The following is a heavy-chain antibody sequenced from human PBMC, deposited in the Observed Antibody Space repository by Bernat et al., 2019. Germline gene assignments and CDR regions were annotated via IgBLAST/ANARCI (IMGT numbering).Heavy chain of an antibody. CDR1: GGTFSRYT. CDR2: IIPMFGIA. Sequence: QVQLVQSGAEVKKPGSSVKVSCNLSGGTFSRYTISWVRQAPGQGLEWMGRIIPMFGIANYTQKFQGRITISADKSTSTAHMELSSLRPEDTAVYYFASVCSGGSCSSFYYFAMDVWGHGTTVTVS. D-gene: IGHD2-15*01. CDR3: ASVCSGGSCSSFYYFAMDV. V-gene: IGHV1-69*02. J-gene: IGHJ6*02.